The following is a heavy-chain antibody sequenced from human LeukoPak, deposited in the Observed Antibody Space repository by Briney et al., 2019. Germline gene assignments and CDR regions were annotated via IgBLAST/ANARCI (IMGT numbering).Heavy chain of an antibody. CDR3: ARDHAGAFDY. CDR1: GFTFGSYA. D-gene: IGHD1-1*01. Sequence: GGSLRLSCAASGFTFGSYAMHWVRQAPGKGLEWVAVISYDGSNKYYADSVKGRFTISRDNSKNTLYLQMNSLRAEDTAVYYCARDHAGAFDYWGQGTLVTVSS. CDR2: ISYDGSNK. V-gene: IGHV3-30-3*01. J-gene: IGHJ4*02.